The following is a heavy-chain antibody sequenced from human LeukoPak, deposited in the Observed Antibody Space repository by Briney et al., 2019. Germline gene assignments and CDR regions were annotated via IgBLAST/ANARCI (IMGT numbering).Heavy chain of an antibody. CDR1: GYTFTSYD. CDR3: ARDPYSSSAF. CDR2: INPNSGGT. J-gene: IGHJ4*02. Sequence: ASVKVSCKASGYTFTSYDINWVRQATGQGLEWMGWINPNSGGTNYAQKFQGRVTMTRDTSISTAYMELSRLRSDDTAVYYCARDPYSSSAFWGQGTLVTVSS. V-gene: IGHV1-2*02. D-gene: IGHD6-6*01.